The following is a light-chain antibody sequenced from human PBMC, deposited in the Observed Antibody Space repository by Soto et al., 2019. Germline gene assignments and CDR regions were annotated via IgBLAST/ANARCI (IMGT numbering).Light chain of an antibody. CDR2: WAS. CDR1: QIVLYSSNNKNY. Sequence: DIVMTQSPDSLSVSLGERATINFNSSQIVLYSSNNKNYLAWYQQKPGQPPKLLIYWASTRESGVPDRFSGSGSGTDFTLTISSLQAEDVAVYYCQQYYSTPPITFGQGTRLEI. V-gene: IGKV4-1*01. J-gene: IGKJ5*01. CDR3: QQYYSTPPIT.